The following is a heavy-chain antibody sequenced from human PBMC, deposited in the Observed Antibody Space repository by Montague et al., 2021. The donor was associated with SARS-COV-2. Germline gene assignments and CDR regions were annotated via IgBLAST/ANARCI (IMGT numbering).Heavy chain of an antibody. CDR3: AKAPTMVRGVYFDY. Sequence: SLRLSCAASGFYAMSWVRQAPGKGLEWVSVISGSGGNTYYAGSVKGRFTISRDNSKNTLYLQMNSLRAEDTAVYYCAKAPTMVRGVYFDYWGQGTLVTVSS. V-gene: IGHV3-23*01. CDR1: GFYA. J-gene: IGHJ4*02. CDR2: ISGSGGNT. D-gene: IGHD3-10*01.